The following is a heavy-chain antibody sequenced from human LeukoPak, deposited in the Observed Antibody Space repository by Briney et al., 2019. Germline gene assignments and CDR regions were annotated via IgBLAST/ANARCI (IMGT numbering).Heavy chain of an antibody. CDR2: IYYSGST. J-gene: IGHJ4*02. Sequence: SETLSLTCTVSGGSISSSSYYWGWIRQPPGKGLEWIGSIYYSGSTYYNPSLKSRVTISVDTSKNQFSLKLSSVTAADTAVYYCARRPAKRGSCYLNWGQGTLVTVSS. CDR3: ARRPAKRGSCYLN. V-gene: IGHV4-39*01. CDR1: GGSISSSSYY. D-gene: IGHD2-15*01.